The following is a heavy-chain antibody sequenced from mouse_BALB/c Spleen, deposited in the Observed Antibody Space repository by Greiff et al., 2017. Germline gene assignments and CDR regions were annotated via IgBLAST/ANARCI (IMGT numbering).Heavy chain of an antibody. CDR2: INPSNGGT. V-gene: IGHV1S81*02. Sequence: QVQLQQSGAELVKPGASVKLSCKASGYTFTSYYMYWVKQRPGQGLEWIGEINPSNGGTNFNEKFKSKATLTVDKSSSTAYMQLSSLTSEDSAVYYCARGWYAMDYWGQGTSVTVSS. J-gene: IGHJ4*01. D-gene: IGHD3-3*01. CDR3: ARGWYAMDY. CDR1: GYTFTSYY.